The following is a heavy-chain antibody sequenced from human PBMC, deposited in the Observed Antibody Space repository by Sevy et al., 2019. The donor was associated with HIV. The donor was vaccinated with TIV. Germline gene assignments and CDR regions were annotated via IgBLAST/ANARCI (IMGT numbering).Heavy chain of an antibody. J-gene: IGHJ4*02. CDR3: ARHGAWRFYFDF. D-gene: IGHD3-16*01. Sequence: SETLSLTCTVSGGSMSSSDYFWGWVRQPPGKGLEWIGSIYYNGDTYHSPSLKSRVTVAVDTSKNHFFLTLTSVTAADTAIYYCARHGAWRFYFDFWGQGALVTVSS. CDR1: GGSMSSSDYF. V-gene: IGHV4-39*01. CDR2: IYYNGDT.